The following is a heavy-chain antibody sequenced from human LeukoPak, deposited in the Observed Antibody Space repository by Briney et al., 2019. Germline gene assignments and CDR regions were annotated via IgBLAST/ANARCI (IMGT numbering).Heavy chain of an antibody. J-gene: IGHJ5*02. CDR1: GGTFSSYA. CDR2: IIPIFGTA. D-gene: IGHD2-2*02. CDR3: ARAASVVEPAAIGLDP. Sequence: SVKVSCKASGGTFSSYAISWVRQAPGQGLEWMGGIIPIFGTANYAQKFQGRVTITADESTSTAYMERSSLRSEDTAVYYCARAASVVEPAAIGLDPWGQGTLVTVSS. V-gene: IGHV1-69*13.